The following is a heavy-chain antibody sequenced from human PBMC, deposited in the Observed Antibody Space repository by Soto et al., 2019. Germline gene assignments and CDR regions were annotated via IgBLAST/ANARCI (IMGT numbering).Heavy chain of an antibody. Sequence: GGSLRLSCAASGFTFSSYSMNWVRQAPGKGLEWVSSISSTTSHIYYTDSVQGRFTISRDNAKNSLYLQMDSLRAEDTAMYYCAGHLASRYSDSWYKGWHIDYWGQGTLVTVSS. CDR3: AGHLASRYSDSWYKGWHIDY. CDR1: GFTFSSYS. D-gene: IGHD1-26*01. CDR2: ISSTTSHI. J-gene: IGHJ4*02. V-gene: IGHV3-21*01.